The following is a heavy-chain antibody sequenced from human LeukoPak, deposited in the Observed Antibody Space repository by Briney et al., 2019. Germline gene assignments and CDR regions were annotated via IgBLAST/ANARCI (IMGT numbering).Heavy chain of an antibody. CDR2: IYTGGGT. D-gene: IGHD6-19*01. CDR3: ASRPKAEQWLGVFDY. CDR1: GFSNNH. V-gene: IGHV3-66*01. Sequence: PGGSLRLSCAASGFSNNHMSWIRQAPGKGLEWVSVIYTGGGTYYADSVKGRFTLSRDNSKNTVHLQMNSLRAEDTAVYYCASRPKAEQWLGVFDYWGQGALVTVPS. J-gene: IGHJ4*02.